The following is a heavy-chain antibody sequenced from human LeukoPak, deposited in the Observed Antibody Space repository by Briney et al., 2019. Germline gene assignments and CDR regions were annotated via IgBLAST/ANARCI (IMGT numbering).Heavy chain of an antibody. CDR1: GFTFNDYY. CDR2: INIGGTNT. CDR3: ATDGAGFYT. J-gene: IGHJ5*02. Sequence: GGSLRLSCAASGFTFNDYYMSWISQAPGKGLEWLSYINIGGTNTHYADSVKGRFTISRDNAKRSLYLEMNNLRAEDTAVYYCATDGAGFYTWGQGVLVTVSS. V-gene: IGHV3-11*01.